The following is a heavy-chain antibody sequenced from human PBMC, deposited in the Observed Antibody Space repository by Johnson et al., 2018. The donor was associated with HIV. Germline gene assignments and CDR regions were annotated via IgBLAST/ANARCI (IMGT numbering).Heavy chain of an antibody. V-gene: IGHV3-20*04. D-gene: IGHD3-22*01. J-gene: IGHJ3*02. CDR2: VNWNGGST. CDR3: ARDMGYNYYDSSGHTARYDAFDM. CDR1: GFTFDDFG. Sequence: VQLLESGGGVVRPGGSLRLCCAASGFTFDDFGMSWVRQAPGKGLEWVSNVNWNGGSTGYADSVKGRFTISRDNAKNSLYLQMNSLRDEDTALYYCARDMGYNYYDSSGHTARYDAFDMWGQGTMVTVSS.